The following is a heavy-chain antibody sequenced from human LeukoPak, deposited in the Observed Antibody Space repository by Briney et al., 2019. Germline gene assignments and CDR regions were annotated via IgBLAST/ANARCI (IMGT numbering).Heavy chain of an antibody. D-gene: IGHD3-10*01. Sequence: SQTLSLTCTVSGGSISSGSYYWSWIRQPAGKGLEWIGRIYTSGSTNYNPSLKSRVTMSVDTSKNQFSLKLSSVTAADTAVYYCARGSGSGRLYYTDVWGKGTTVTISS. J-gene: IGHJ6*03. CDR2: IYTSGST. V-gene: IGHV4-61*02. CDR3: ARGSGSGRLYYTDV. CDR1: GGSISSGSYY.